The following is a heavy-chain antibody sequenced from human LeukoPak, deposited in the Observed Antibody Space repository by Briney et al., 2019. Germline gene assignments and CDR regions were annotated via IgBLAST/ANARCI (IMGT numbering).Heavy chain of an antibody. V-gene: IGHV4-4*07. J-gene: IGHJ4*02. D-gene: IGHD4-11*01. CDR1: GSSISNYY. CDR2: IYTSGST. CDR3: ARDLGYSNYYFDY. Sequence: SETLSLTCTVSGSSISNYYWSWIRQPAGKGLEWIGRIYTSGSTNYNPSLKSRVTMSVDTSKNQFSLKLSSVTAADTAVYYCARDLGYSNYYFDYWGQGTLVTVSS.